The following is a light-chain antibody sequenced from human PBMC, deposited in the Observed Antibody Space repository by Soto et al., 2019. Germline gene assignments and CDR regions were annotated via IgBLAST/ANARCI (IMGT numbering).Light chain of an antibody. V-gene: IGKV3-15*01. CDR3: QQYNNWPPYT. Sequence: EIVMTQSPATLSLSAGERSTVSCRASQSVGSGLSWYQQKPGQAPRLLIYGASTRATGIPARFSGSGSGTEFTLTISSLQSEDYAVYYCQQYNNWPPYTFGQGTKVDIK. CDR1: QSVGSG. CDR2: GAS. J-gene: IGKJ2*01.